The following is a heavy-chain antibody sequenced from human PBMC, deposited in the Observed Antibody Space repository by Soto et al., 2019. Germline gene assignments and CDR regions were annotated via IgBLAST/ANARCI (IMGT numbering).Heavy chain of an antibody. D-gene: IGHD6-19*01. Sequence: PGGSIRLSCAACGLTFCSYAMPWVRQAPGKGMEWVAVISYDGSNKYYADSVKGRFTISRDNSKNTLYLQMNSLRAEDTAVYYCARGAPGYSSGHVDYWGQGTLVTAPQ. J-gene: IGHJ4*02. CDR3: ARGAPGYSSGHVDY. V-gene: IGHV3-30-3*01. CDR1: GLTFCSYA. CDR2: ISYDGSNK.